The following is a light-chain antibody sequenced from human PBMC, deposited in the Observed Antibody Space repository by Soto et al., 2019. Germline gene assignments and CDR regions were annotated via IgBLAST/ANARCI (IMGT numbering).Light chain of an antibody. Sequence: EIVMTQAQATLSVSPVERATLSCRASQSVSINSAWHQQKPGQAPRLLIYGAYIRATGIPARFSGSGSGTEFTLTSSGLQSEDFAGYYCQQYNNGPPWTFGQGTKVELK. J-gene: IGKJ1*01. CDR1: QSVSIN. CDR3: QQYNNGPPWT. V-gene: IGKV3-15*01. CDR2: GAY.